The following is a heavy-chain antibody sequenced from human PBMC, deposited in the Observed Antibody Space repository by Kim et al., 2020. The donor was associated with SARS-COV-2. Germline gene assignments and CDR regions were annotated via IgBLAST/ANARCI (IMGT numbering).Heavy chain of an antibody. CDR1: GYSFTSYW. J-gene: IGHJ2*01. CDR3: ARPKRWLQPWYFDL. CDR2: IYPGDSDT. V-gene: IGHV5-51*01. D-gene: IGHD5-12*01. Sequence: GESLKISCKGSGYSFTSYWIGWVRQMPGKGLEWMGIIYPGDSDTRYSPSFQGQDTISADKSISTGYLQWSSLKASDTAMYYCARPKRWLQPWYFDLWCRSTLLTVTS.